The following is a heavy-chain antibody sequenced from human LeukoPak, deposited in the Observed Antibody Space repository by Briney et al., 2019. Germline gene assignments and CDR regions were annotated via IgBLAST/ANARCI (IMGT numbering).Heavy chain of an antibody. CDR3: ARTIENERFDP. J-gene: IGHJ5*02. CDR1: GGSISSYY. V-gene: IGHV4-59*01. Sequence: SETLSLTCTVSGGSISSYYWSWIRQPPGKGLEWIGYIYYSGSTNYNPSLKGRVTISVDTSKNQFSLKLSSVTAADTAVYYCARTIENERFDPWGQGTLVTVSS. CDR2: IYYSGST.